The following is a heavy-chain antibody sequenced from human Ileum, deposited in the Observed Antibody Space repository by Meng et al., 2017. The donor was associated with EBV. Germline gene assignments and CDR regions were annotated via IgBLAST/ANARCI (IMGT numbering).Heavy chain of an antibody. D-gene: IGHD4-17*01. J-gene: IGHJ4*02. Sequence: HLQLQESGPGRVRPSETLSLTRXXSGDSMSSSNYYWGWIRQSPGKALECIGTIFYRGNTFYNPSLKTRLTISVDTSKNEFSLNLKSVTAADTAVYYCVSAYDYGDYEAFAYWGLGSLVTVSS. V-gene: IGHV4-39*07. CDR2: IFYRGNT. CDR3: VSAYDYGDYEAFAY. CDR1: GDSMSSSNYY.